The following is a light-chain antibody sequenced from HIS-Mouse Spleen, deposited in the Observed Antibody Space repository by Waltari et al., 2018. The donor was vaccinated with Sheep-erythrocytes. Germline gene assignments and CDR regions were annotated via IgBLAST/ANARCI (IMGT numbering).Light chain of an antibody. J-gene: IGKJ3*01. CDR2: GAS. CDR1: QRVSSSY. V-gene: IGKV3-20*01. Sequence: EIVLTQSPGTLSLSPGERATLSCRASQRVSSSYLAWYQQKPGQAPRILIYGASSRATGIPDRFSGSGSGTDFTLTISRLEPEDFAVYYCQQYGSSPLFTFGPGTTVDIK. CDR3: QQYGSSPLFT.